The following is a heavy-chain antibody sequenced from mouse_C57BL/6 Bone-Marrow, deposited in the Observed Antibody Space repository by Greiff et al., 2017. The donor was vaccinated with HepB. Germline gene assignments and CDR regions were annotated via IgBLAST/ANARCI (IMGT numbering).Heavy chain of an antibody. CDR1: GYSFTDYN. V-gene: IGHV1-39*01. J-gene: IGHJ2*01. CDR3: ARGEGQRLRQYYFDY. CDR2: INPNNGTT. D-gene: IGHD2-2*01. Sequence: VQLQQSGPELVKPGASVKISCKASGYSFTDYNMNWVKQSNGKSLEWIGVINPNNGTTSYNQKFNDKATLTVDQSSSTAYMQLNSLTSEDSAVYYCARGEGQRLRQYYFDYWGQGTTLTVSS.